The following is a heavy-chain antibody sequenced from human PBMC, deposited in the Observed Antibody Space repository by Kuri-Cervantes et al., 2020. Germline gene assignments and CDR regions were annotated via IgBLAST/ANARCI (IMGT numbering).Heavy chain of an antibody. J-gene: IGHJ4*02. CDR3: AKAPMGALDY. Sequence: GESLKISCAASGFTFSSHGMHWVRQAPGKGLEWVAVISYDGSNKYYADSVKGRFTISRDNSKNTLYLQMNSLRAEDTAVYYCAKAPMGALDYWGQGTLVTVSS. CDR2: ISYDGSNK. V-gene: IGHV3-30*18. CDR1: GFTFSSHG. D-gene: IGHD1-26*01.